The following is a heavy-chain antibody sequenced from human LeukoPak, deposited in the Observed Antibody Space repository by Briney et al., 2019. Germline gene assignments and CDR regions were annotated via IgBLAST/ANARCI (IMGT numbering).Heavy chain of an antibody. CDR2: IYYSGST. CDR1: GGSISNYY. D-gene: IGHD3-10*01. V-gene: IGHV4-59*08. J-gene: IGHJ4*02. Sequence: SETLSLTCTVSGGSISNYYWSWIRQPPGKGLEWIGYIYYSGSTNYNPSLTSRVTISVDTSKNQFSLKLNSVTAADTAVYYCARRAYGSGSFNRYYFDYWGQGTLVAVSS. CDR3: ARRAYGSGSFNRYYFDY.